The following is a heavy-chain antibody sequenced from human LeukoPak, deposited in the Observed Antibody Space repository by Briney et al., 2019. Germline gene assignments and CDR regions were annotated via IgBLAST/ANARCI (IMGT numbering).Heavy chain of an antibody. CDR2: ISSSSSYI. J-gene: IGHJ2*01. Sequence: PGGSLRLSCAASGFTFSSYSMNWVRQAPGKGLEWVSSISSSSSYIYYADSVKGRFTISRDNAKNSLYLQMNSLRAEDTALYYCAKVLTTTAPWYFDLWGRGTLVTVSS. CDR1: GFTFSSYS. V-gene: IGHV3-21*04. CDR3: AKVLTTTAPWYFDL. D-gene: IGHD4-17*01.